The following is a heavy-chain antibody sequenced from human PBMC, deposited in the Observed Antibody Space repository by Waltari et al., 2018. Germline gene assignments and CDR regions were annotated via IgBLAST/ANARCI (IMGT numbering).Heavy chain of an antibody. CDR2: IRSKANSYAT. V-gene: IGHV3-73*01. CDR1: GCSFSGPA. CDR3: TTGYSSSWDV. Sequence: VQLVESGGGVVKPGGSWTLSCVAPGCSFSGPAKHWVRQASGKGLEWVGRIRSKANSYATAYAASVKGRFTISRDDSKNTAYLQMNSLKTEDTAVYYCTTGYSSSWDVWGKGTTVTISS. D-gene: IGHD6-13*01. J-gene: IGHJ6*04.